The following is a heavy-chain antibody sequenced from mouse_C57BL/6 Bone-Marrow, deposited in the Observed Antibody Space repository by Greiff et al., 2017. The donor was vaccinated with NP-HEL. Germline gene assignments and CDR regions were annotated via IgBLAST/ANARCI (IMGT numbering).Heavy chain of an antibody. D-gene: IGHD2-1*01. CDR2: ISSGGDYI. CDR1: GFTFSSYA. Sequence: EVQLQESGEGLVKPGGSLKLSCAASGFTFSSYAMSWVRQTPEKRLEWVAYISSGGDYIYYADTVKGRFTISRDNARNTLYLQMSSLKSEDTAMYYCTREGGNYPYYYAMDYWGQGTSVTVSS. J-gene: IGHJ4*01. V-gene: IGHV5-9-1*02. CDR3: TREGGNYPYYYAMDY.